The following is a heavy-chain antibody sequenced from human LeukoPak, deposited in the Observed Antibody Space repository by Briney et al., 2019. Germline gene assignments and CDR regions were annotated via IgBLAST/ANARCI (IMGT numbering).Heavy chain of an antibody. CDR2: IIPIFGTA. CDR1: GGTFISYA. J-gene: IGHJ6*02. D-gene: IGHD3-3*01. CDR3: AIGLRGNYDFWSGYLPHNYYYGMDV. V-gene: IGHV1-69*13. Sequence: ASVKVSCKASGGTFISYAISWVRQAPGQGLEWMGGIIPIFGTANYAQKFQGRVTITADESTSTAYMELSSLRSEDTAVYYCAIGLRGNYDFWSGYLPHNYYYGMDVWGQGTTVTVSS.